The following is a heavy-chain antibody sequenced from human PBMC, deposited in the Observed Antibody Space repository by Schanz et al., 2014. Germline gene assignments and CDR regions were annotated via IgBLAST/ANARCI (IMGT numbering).Heavy chain of an antibody. Sequence: EVQLLESGGGLVQPGGSLRLSCAASGFTLSNSDMHWVRQGTGKGLEWVSTIGYLGDTYYPDSVKGRFTVSRDSGQNSLYLQMNSLRAGDTAVYYCARDRGYCSGGSCLTFDYWGQGTLXTVSS. V-gene: IGHV3-13*01. CDR1: GFTLSNSD. CDR3: ARDRGYCSGGSCLTFDY. D-gene: IGHD2-15*01. CDR2: IGYLGDT. J-gene: IGHJ4*02.